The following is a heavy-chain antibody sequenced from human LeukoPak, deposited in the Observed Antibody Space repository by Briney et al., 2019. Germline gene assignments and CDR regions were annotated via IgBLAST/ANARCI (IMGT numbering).Heavy chain of an antibody. CDR2: IYSGGST. CDR3: ARDRGGLGSVFDY. Sequence: GGSLRLSCAASGFTVSSNYMRWVRQAPGKGLEWVSVIYSGGSTYYADSVKGRFTISRDNSKNMAYLQMNSLTAEDTAVYYCARDRGGLGSVFDYWGQGTLVTVSS. CDR1: GFTVSSNY. J-gene: IGHJ4*02. D-gene: IGHD3-10*01. V-gene: IGHV3-53*01.